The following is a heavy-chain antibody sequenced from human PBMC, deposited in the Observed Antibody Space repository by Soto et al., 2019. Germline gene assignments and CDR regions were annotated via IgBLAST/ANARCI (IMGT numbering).Heavy chain of an antibody. CDR2: IKSKADGGTT. D-gene: IGHD2-8*01. CDR3: TTDTKCSKGVCYPQYYGMDV. CDR1: GFTFSKAW. Sequence: PGGSLRLSCAASGFTFSKAWMSWVRQAPGKGLEWVGRIKSKADGGTTDYPAAVKGKFTISRDDSKNTLYLQMNSLKTEDTGVYYCTTDTKCSKGVCYPQYYGMDVWGQGTTVTVSS. V-gene: IGHV3-15*01. J-gene: IGHJ6*02.